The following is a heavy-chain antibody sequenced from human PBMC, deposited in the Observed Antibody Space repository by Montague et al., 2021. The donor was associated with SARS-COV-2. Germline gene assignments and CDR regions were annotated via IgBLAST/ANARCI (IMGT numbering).Heavy chain of an antibody. Sequence: CAISGDSDGINEPTRRWERHTPPIHPGRQRRTCLRFKWQYDYAVSVKSRMTISPDTSKNQFSMQLSSVTPVDSAGYYCARDPRYSLSWSFDYWGQGTLVTVSS. J-gene: IGHJ4*02. CDR2: TCLRFKWQY. CDR3: ARDPRYSLSWSFDY. V-gene: IGHV6-1*01. D-gene: IGHD6-13*01. CDR1: GDSDGINEPT.